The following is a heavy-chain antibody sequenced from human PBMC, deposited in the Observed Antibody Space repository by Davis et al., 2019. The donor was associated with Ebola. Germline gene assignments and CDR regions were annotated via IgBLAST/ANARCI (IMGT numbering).Heavy chain of an antibody. V-gene: IGHV3-7*01. CDR3: ARTYGSGSTKRSSGMDV. CDR1: GFTFSNYW. D-gene: IGHD3-10*01. CDR2: IKLDGSEK. J-gene: IGHJ6*02. Sequence: PGGSLRLSCTASGFTFSNYWMSWVRQAPGKGLEWVANIKLDGSEKYYLDSVKGRFTISRDNSKNTLYLQMNSLRAEDTAVYYCARTYGSGSTKRSSGMDVWGQGTTVTVSS.